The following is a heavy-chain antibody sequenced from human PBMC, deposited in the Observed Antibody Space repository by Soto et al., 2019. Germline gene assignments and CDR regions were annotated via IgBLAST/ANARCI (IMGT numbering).Heavy chain of an antibody. Sequence: QVQLVQSGAEVKKPGASVKVSCMASGYTLTNYGITWVRQAPGQGLEWMGWISAYNDNTNYAQKFQGRITLTTDTSTSTAYMELRGLRSDDTAFYYCARGGYDYVWGTYPPYDYWGQGTLVTVSS. CDR1: GYTLTNYG. V-gene: IGHV1-18*01. D-gene: IGHD3-16*02. CDR3: ARGGYDYVWGTYPPYDY. J-gene: IGHJ4*02. CDR2: ISAYNDNT.